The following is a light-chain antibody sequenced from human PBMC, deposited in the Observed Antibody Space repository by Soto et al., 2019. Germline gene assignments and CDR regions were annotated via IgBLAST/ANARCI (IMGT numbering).Light chain of an antibody. CDR1: QTLRNK. CDR2: GGF. Sequence: IVLTQSPGTLSVSPGERVTLSCRASQTLRNKLAWYQQKPGQAPRLLIYGGFTRATGIPARVSGSGSGTDFTLTITSLQSEDFAIDYCQQHNAWPLTFGPGTKLDLK. CDR3: QQHNAWPLT. J-gene: IGKJ3*01. V-gene: IGKV3-15*01.